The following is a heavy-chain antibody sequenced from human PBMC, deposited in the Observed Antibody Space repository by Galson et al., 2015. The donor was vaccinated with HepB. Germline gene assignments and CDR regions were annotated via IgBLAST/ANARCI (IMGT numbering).Heavy chain of an antibody. Sequence: SLRLSCAASGFTFSDYAMHWVRQTPGKGLEWVAVIYYAGSYKFYTDSVTGRFTISRDNSEHALYLQMNSLRVEDSATYYCARERSTYSGSAVYIDSWGQGTLVTVSS. CDR2: IYYAGSYK. CDR1: GFTFSDYA. V-gene: IGHV3-30*04. D-gene: IGHD2-21*01. CDR3: ARERSTYSGSAVYIDS. J-gene: IGHJ4*02.